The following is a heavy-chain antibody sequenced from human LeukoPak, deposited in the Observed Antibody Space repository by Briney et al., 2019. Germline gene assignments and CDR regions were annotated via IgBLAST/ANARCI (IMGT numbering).Heavy chain of an antibody. D-gene: IGHD6-13*01. CDR1: GYSFTAYY. J-gene: IGHJ5*02. CDR3: ARGVPLAAAGLTTRSSKNWFDP. V-gene: IGHV1-2*02. Sequence: ASVKVSCKASGYSFTAYYMHWVRQAPGQGLEWMGWINPNSGGTNYAQKFQGRVTMTRDTSISTAYMELSRLRSDDTAVYYCARGVPLAAAGLTTRSSKNWFDPWGQGTLVTVSS. CDR2: INPNSGGT.